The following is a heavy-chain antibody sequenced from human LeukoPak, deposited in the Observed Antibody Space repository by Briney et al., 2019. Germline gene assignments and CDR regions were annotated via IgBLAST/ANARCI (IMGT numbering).Heavy chain of an antibody. Sequence: GGSLRLSCEASGFXFSNYWISWVRQAPGKGREWVANIKEDGSVKYYVDSVKGRFTISRDNAKNSLSLQMNSLRAEDTAVYYCVRGLRNFQYWGQGILVTVSS. CDR2: IKEDGSVK. D-gene: IGHD3/OR15-3a*01. CDR3: VRGLRNFQY. J-gene: IGHJ4*02. V-gene: IGHV3-7*02. CDR1: GFXFSNYW.